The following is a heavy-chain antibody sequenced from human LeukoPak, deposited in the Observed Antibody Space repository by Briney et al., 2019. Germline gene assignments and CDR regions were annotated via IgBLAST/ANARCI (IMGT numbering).Heavy chain of an antibody. J-gene: IGHJ4*02. CDR3: ARAPRSWGFDY. V-gene: IGHV3-74*01. D-gene: IGHD7-27*01. Sequence: GGSLRLSCAASGFTFSSYWMHWVRQAPGKGLVWVSRINSDGSTTNYADYVKGRFTISRDNAKNTLYLQMNSLRAEDTAVYYCARAPRSWGFDYWGQGTLVTVSS. CDR2: INSDGSTT. CDR1: GFTFSSYW.